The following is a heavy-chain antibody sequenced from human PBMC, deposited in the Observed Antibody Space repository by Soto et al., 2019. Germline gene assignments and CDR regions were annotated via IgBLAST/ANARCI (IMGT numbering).Heavy chain of an antibody. CDR3: ATTAHVTTAGSFDY. CDR1: GYTLTELS. Sequence: ASVMVSCKVSGYTLTELSMHWVRQAPGKGLEWMGGFDPEDGETIYAQKFQGRVTMTEDTSTDTAYMELSSLRSEDTAVYYCATTAHVTTAGSFDYWGQGTLVTVSS. CDR2: FDPEDGET. J-gene: IGHJ4*02. V-gene: IGHV1-24*01. D-gene: IGHD6-13*01.